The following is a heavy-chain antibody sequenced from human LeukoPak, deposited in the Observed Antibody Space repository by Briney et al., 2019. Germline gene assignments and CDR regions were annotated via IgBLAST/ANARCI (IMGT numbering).Heavy chain of an antibody. J-gene: IGHJ5*02. CDR2: ISAYNGNT. V-gene: IGHV1-18*01. CDR3: ARDYYENRTYAFLVGVFDP. CDR1: GYTFTASG. Sequence: GASVKLSCKASGYTFTASGLSRVRQAPGQGLEWMGWISAYNGNTYYAKKFQGRVTMTTDTSANTAYMELRRLRSDDTAVYYCARDYYENRTYAFLVGVFDPWGQGTLVTVSS. D-gene: IGHD3-22*01.